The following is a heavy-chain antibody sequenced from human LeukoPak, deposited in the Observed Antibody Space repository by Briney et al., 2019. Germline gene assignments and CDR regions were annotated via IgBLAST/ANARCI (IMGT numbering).Heavy chain of an antibody. D-gene: IGHD6-19*01. J-gene: IGHJ4*02. Sequence: GGSLRLSCVASGFTFSGYGVSWVRQAPGKGLAWVSSISGSGVGTYYADSVKGRFTISRDNSKNTVYLQMNSLRAEDTAVYYCAKDLPNGVAGTGDFDSWGQGTLVTVSS. V-gene: IGHV3-23*01. CDR3: AKDLPNGVAGTGDFDS. CDR2: ISGSGVGT. CDR1: GFTFSGYG.